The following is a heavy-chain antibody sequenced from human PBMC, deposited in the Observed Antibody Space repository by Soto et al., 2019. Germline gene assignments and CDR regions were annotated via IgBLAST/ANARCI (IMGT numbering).Heavy chain of an antibody. CDR2: IYYSGST. CDR3: ARIHVYCTNGVCYEVPPYYYYYGMDV. CDR1: GGSISSSSYY. Sequence: SSETLSLTCTVSGGSISSSSYYWGWIRQSPGKGLEWIGSIYYSGSTYYNPSLKSRVTISVDTSKNQFSLKLSSVTAADTAAYYCARIHVYCTNGVCYEVPPYYYYYGMDVWGQGTTVTVSS. V-gene: IGHV4-39*01. D-gene: IGHD2-8*01. J-gene: IGHJ6*02.